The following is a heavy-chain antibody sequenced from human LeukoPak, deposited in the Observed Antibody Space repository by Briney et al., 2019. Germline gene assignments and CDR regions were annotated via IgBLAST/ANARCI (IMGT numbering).Heavy chain of an antibody. D-gene: IGHD3-22*01. J-gene: IGHJ4*02. V-gene: IGHV3-48*01. CDR1: GFTFSSHS. Sequence: GGSLRLSCAASGFTFSSHSMNWVRQAPGKGLEWVSYISSSSSTIYYADSVKGRFTISRVNAKNSLYLQMNSLRAEDTAVYYCARGAYYYEDWGQGTLVTVSS. CDR2: ISSSSSTI. CDR3: ARGAYYYED.